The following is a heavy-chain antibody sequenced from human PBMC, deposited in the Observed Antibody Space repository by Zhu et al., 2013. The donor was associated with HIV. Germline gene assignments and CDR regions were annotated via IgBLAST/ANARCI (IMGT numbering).Heavy chain of an antibody. CDR3: ARCSSGWYVPDY. D-gene: IGHD6-19*01. J-gene: IGHJ4*02. Sequence: QVQLVQSGAEVKKPGASVKVSCKASGYTFTSYYMHWVRQAPGQGLEWMGIINPSGGSTSYAQKFQGRVTMTRDTSISTAYMELSRLRSDDTAVYYCARCSSGWYVPDYWGQGTLVTVSS. CDR1: GYTFTSYY. V-gene: IGHV1-46*01. CDR2: INPSGGST.